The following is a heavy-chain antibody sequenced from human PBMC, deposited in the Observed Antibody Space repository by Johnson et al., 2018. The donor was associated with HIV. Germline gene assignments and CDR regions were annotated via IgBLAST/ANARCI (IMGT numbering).Heavy chain of an antibody. CDR2: ISYDGNNK. CDR1: GFTFSSYA. Sequence: QMLLVESGGGMVQPGRSLRLSCAASGFTFSSYAMHWVRQAPGKGLEWVAVISYDGNNKYYADSVKGRFTIYRDNSKNTLYLQMNSLRAEDTAVYYCARDREQLVRYAFDIWGQGTMVTVSS. V-gene: IGHV3-30-3*01. CDR3: ARDREQLVRYAFDI. J-gene: IGHJ3*02. D-gene: IGHD6-6*01.